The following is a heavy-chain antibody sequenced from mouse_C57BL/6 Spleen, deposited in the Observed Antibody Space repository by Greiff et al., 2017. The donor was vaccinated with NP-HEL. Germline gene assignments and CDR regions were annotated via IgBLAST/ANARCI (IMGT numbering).Heavy chain of an antibody. V-gene: IGHV1-39*01. J-gene: IGHJ4*01. Sequence: QLQQSGPALVQPGASVKISCKASGYSFTDYNLNWVKQRNGKSLEWIGVLNPNYGTTSYNQKFKGKATLTVDQSSSTAYMQLNSLTSEDSAVYYCARSYYGAMDYWGQGTSVTVSS. D-gene: IGHD2-10*01. CDR3: ARSYYGAMDY. CDR1: GYSFTDYN. CDR2: LNPNYGTT.